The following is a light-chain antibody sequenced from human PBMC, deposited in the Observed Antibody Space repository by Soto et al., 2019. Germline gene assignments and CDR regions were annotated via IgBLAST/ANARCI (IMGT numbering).Light chain of an antibody. CDR2: EVS. CDR1: SSDVGGYSY. V-gene: IGLV2-14*01. Sequence: SVLTQPASVPGSPGQSITISCTGTSSDVGGYSYVSWYQHHPGKAPKLLIYEVSNRPSGISNRFSGSKSGNTASLTISVLQAEDEADYYCSSYTSSTTLNYVFGTGTKVTVL. CDR3: SSYTSSTTLNYV. J-gene: IGLJ1*01.